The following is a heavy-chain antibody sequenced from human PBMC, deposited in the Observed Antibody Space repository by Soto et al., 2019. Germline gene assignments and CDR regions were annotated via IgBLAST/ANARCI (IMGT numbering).Heavy chain of an antibody. D-gene: IGHD6-19*01. CDR1: GFTFDGYA. CDR2: ISWNSGSI. J-gene: IGHJ4*02. V-gene: IGHV3-9*01. CDR3: AKDMGSGWLY. Sequence: PGGSLRLSCAASGFTFDGYAMHWVRQAPGKGLEWVSGISWNSGSIGYADSVKGRFTISRDNAKNSLYLQMNSLRAEDTALYYCAKDMGSGWLYWGQGTLVTGSS.